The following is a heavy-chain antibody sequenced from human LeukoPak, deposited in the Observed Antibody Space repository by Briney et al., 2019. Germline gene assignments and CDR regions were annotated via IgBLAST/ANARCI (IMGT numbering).Heavy chain of an antibody. CDR2: ISYDGSNK. J-gene: IGHJ4*02. CDR3: ARELVSSSWYPVVDY. Sequence: PGGSLRLSCAASGFTFSSYATNCVRQAPRKGLEWVAVISYDGSNKYYADSVKGRFTISRDNSKNTLYLQMNSLRAEDTAVYYCARELVSSSWYPVVDYWGQGTLVTVSS. CDR1: GFTFSSYA. D-gene: IGHD6-13*01. V-gene: IGHV3-30*04.